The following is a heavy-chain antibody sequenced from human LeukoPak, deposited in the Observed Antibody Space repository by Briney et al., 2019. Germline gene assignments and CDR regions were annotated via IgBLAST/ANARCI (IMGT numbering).Heavy chain of an antibody. V-gene: IGHV4-61*01. D-gene: IGHD3-10*01. CDR3: ARSPILGGVRGIKVAFDI. J-gene: IGHJ3*02. CDR2: IYYSGNT. Sequence: SETLSLTCAVSGGSVSSNTYSWSWVRQPPGKGLEWIGYIYYSGNTNYNPSLNSRVTISVDTSKNQFSLKLRSVTAADTAVYYCARSPILGGVRGIKVAFDIWGQGTMVTVSS. CDR1: GGSVSSNTYS.